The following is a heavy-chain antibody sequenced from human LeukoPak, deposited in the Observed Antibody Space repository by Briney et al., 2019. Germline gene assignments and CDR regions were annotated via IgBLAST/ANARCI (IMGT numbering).Heavy chain of an antibody. J-gene: IGHJ4*02. D-gene: IGHD4-17*01. Sequence: SVKVSCKASGDTFSSYAISWVRQAPGQGLEWMGRIIPIFGTANYAQKFQGRVTITTDESTSTAYMELSSLRSEDTAVYYCARENTVTPYYFDYWGQGTLVTVSS. CDR2: IIPIFGTA. V-gene: IGHV1-69*05. CDR1: GDTFSSYA. CDR3: ARENTVTPYYFDY.